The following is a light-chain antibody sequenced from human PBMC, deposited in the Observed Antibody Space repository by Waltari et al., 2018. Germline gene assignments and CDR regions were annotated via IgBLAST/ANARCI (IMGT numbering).Light chain of an antibody. V-gene: IGKV4-1*01. CDR1: QTLLYSSNNKNY. CDR3: QQYYSTPPT. Sequence: EIVMTQSPDSLAVSLGERATINCKSSQTLLYSSNNKNYLACYQQKPGQPPKLLIYWASARESGVPDRFRGSGSGTDFTLTISSLQAEDVAVYYCQQYYSTPPTFGQGTRLEIK. J-gene: IGKJ5*01. CDR2: WAS.